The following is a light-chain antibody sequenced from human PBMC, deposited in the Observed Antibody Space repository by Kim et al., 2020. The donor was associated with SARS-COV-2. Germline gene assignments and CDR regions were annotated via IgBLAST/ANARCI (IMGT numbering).Light chain of an antibody. J-gene: IGLJ3*02. Sequence: QLVLTQSPSASASLGASVKLTYTLSSGHSSYAIAWHQQQPEKGPRYLMKLNSDGSHSKGDGIPDRFSGSSSGAERYLTISSLQSEDEADYYCQTWGTGIRVFGGGTQLTVL. CDR3: QTWGTGIRV. CDR2: LNSDGSH. CDR1: SGHSSYA. V-gene: IGLV4-69*01.